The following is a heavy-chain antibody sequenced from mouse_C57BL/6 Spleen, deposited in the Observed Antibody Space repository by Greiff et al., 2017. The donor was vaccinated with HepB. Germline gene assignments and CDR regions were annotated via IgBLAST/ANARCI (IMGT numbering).Heavy chain of an antibody. D-gene: IGHD2-1*01. V-gene: IGHV1-19*01. Sequence: EVQLQQSGPVLVKPGASVKMSCKASGYTFTDYYMNWVKQSHGKSLEWIGVINPYNGGTSYNQKFKGKATLTVDKSSSTAYMELNSLTSEDSAVYYCARRGNYGNYVDYWGQGTTLTVSS. J-gene: IGHJ2*01. CDR1: GYTFTDYY. CDR2: INPYNGGT. CDR3: ARRGNYGNYVDY.